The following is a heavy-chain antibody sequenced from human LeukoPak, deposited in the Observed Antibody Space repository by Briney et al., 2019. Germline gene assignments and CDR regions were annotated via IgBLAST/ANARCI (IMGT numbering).Heavy chain of an antibody. D-gene: IGHD6-13*01. CDR3: THSSSWLYYFDY. J-gene: IGHJ4*02. CDR1: GFTFSGSA. V-gene: IGHV3-73*01. Sequence: PGGSLRLSCAASGFTFSGSAMHWVRQASGKGLEWVGRIRSKANSYATAYAASVKGWFTISRDDSKNTAYLQMNSLKTEDTAVYYCTHSSSWLYYFDYWGQGTLVTVSS. CDR2: IRSKANSYAT.